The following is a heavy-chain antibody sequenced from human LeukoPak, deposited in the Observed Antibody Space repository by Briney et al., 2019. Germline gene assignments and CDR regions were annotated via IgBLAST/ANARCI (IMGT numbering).Heavy chain of an antibody. Sequence: GASVKVSCKASGGTFSSYAISWVRQAPGQGLEWMGGIIPIFGTANYAQKFQGRVTITADESTSTAYMELSSLRSEDTAVYYCAREGPPDSSGYYSPFDYWGQGTLVTVSS. V-gene: IGHV1-69*01. CDR1: GGTFSSYA. CDR2: IIPIFGTA. CDR3: AREGPPDSSGYYSPFDY. D-gene: IGHD3-22*01. J-gene: IGHJ4*02.